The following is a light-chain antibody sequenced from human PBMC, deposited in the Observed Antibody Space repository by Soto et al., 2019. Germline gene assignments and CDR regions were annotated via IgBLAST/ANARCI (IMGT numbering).Light chain of an antibody. CDR1: SGSVSTIYY. J-gene: IGLJ2*01. CDR2: STS. CDR3: VLYMGGGVSA. Sequence: QAVVTQEPSFSVSPGGTVTLTCGLSSGSVSTIYYPSWYQQTPGQAPRTLIYSTSARSSGVPDRFSGSILGDKAALTITGAQADDESDYYCVLYMGGGVSAFGGGTKLTVL. V-gene: IGLV8-61*01.